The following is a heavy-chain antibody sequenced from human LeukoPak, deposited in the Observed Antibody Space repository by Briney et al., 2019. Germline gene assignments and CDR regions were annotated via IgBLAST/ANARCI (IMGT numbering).Heavy chain of an antibody. J-gene: IGHJ4*02. CDR3: ARDVGTALVTGDY. D-gene: IGHD5-18*01. CDR1: GGSFSGDF. Sequence: SETLSLTCAVYGGSFSGDFWSWIRQSPGKGLEWIGEINHGGSTTYNPSLQSRVTMSVDTSTNQISLKLSSVTAADTAVYYCARDVGTALVTGDYWGQGTLVTVSS. V-gene: IGHV4-34*01. CDR2: INHGGST.